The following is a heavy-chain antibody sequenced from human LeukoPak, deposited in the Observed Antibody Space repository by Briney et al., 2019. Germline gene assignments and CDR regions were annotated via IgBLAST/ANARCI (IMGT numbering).Heavy chain of an antibody. CDR3: ARGGDYGDYEGGY. V-gene: IGHV3-21*01. CDR2: ISSSSSYI. J-gene: IGHJ4*02. Sequence: GGSLRLSCAASGFTFSSYSMNWVRQAPGKGLEWVSSISSSSSYIYYADSVKGRFTISRDNAKNSLYLQMNSLRAEDTAVCYCARGGDYGDYEGGYWGQGTLVTVSS. CDR1: GFTFSSYS. D-gene: IGHD4-17*01.